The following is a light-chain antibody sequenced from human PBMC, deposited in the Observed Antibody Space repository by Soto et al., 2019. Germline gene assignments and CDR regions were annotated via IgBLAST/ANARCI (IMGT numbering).Light chain of an antibody. V-gene: IGKV1-5*01. Sequence: DIQMTQSPSTLTASVGDRAIITCRASQRVARWLAWYQQKPGKAPKVLISGASNLESGVPSRFSGSGFGTQFTLTISSLQPDDSATYYCQQYDTNWTFGQGTQVEI. CDR1: QRVARW. CDR2: GAS. CDR3: QQYDTNWT. J-gene: IGKJ1*01.